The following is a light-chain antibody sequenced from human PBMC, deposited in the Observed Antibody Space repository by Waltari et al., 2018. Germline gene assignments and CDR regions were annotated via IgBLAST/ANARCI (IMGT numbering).Light chain of an antibody. CDR3: QQYDNLLT. CDR1: QDISNY. V-gene: IGKV1-33*01. Sequence: DIQMTQSPSSLSASVGDRVTITCQASQDISNYLNWYQQKPGKAPKPLIYDASNLETGVPSRFSGSGSGTDFTFTISSLQPEEIATYYCQQYDNLLTFGGGTKVEIK. J-gene: IGKJ4*01. CDR2: DAS.